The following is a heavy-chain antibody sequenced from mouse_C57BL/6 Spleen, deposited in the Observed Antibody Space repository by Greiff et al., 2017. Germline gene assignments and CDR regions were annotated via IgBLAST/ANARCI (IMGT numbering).Heavy chain of an antibody. V-gene: IGHV1-64*01. Sequence: VQLQQPGAELVKPGASVKLSCKASGYTFTSYWMHWVKQRPGQGLEWIGMIHPNSGSTNYNEKFKIKATLTVDKSSSTAYMQLSSLTSEDSAVYYCARSYYYGSSPDYWGQGTTLTVSS. D-gene: IGHD1-1*01. CDR2: IHPNSGST. J-gene: IGHJ2*01. CDR3: ARSYYYGSSPDY. CDR1: GYTFTSYW.